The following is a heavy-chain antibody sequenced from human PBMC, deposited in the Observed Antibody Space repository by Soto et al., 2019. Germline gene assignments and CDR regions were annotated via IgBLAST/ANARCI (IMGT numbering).Heavy chain of an antibody. Sequence: QVQLVESGGGVVQPGRSLRLSCAASGFTFSSYGMHWVRQAPGKGLEWVAVISYHGINKYYADSVKGRFTISRDNSNNMLFLQISSLRPEDTAVYYCAKYADYGVLADWFDPRGQGTLVTVSS. V-gene: IGHV3-30*18. D-gene: IGHD3-10*01. J-gene: IGHJ5*02. CDR3: AKYADYGVLADWFDP. CDR1: GFTFSSYG. CDR2: ISYHGINK.